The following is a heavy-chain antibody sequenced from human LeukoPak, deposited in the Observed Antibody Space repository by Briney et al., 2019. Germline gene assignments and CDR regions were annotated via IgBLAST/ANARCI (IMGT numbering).Heavy chain of an antibody. J-gene: IGHJ4*02. CDR3: ARSYYDSSGGDY. CDR2: INHSGST. Sequence: SSETLSLTCAVYGGSFSGYYWSWIRQPPGKGLEWIGEINHSGSTNYNPSLKSRVTISVDTSKNQFSLKLSSVTAADTAVYYRARSYYDSSGGDYWGQGTLVTVSS. CDR1: GGSFSGYY. D-gene: IGHD3-22*01. V-gene: IGHV4-34*01.